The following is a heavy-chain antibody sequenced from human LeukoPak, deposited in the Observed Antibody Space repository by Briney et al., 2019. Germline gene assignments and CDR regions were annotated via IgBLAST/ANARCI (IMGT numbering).Heavy chain of an antibody. D-gene: IGHD6-13*01. Sequence: SETLSLTCAVYGGSLSGCYWTWIRQPPGKGLEWIGEINHSGSTNYNPSLKSRLTISVDTSKNQFSVELSSVTAADTAVYYCARMGSTKEFDPWGQGTLVTVSS. J-gene: IGHJ5*02. CDR2: INHSGST. V-gene: IGHV4-34*01. CDR1: GGSLSGCY. CDR3: ARMGSTKEFDP.